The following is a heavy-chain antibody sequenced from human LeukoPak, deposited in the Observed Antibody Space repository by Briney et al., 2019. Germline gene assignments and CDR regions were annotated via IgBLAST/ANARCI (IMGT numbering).Heavy chain of an antibody. D-gene: IGHD2-21*02. V-gene: IGHV4-59*01. Sequence: SETLSLTCTVSGGSISSYYWSWIRQPPGKGLEWIGYIYYSGSTNYNPSLKSRVTISVDTSRNQFSLKLTSVTTADTAVYYCASLVTALDNWGQGTLVTVSS. CDR3: ASLVTALDN. CDR1: GGSISSYY. J-gene: IGHJ4*02. CDR2: IYYSGST.